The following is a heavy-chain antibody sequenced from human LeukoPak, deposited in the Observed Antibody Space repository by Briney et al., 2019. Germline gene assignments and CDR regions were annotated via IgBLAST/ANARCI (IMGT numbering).Heavy chain of an antibody. Sequence: SETLSLTCAVYGGSFSGYYWSWIRQPPGKGLEWIGEINHSGSTNYNPSLKSRVTISADTSKNQFPLKLSSVTAADTAVYYCARATYSYGYHYFDYWGQGTLVTVSS. CDR1: GGSFSGYY. J-gene: IGHJ4*02. CDR2: INHSGST. D-gene: IGHD5-18*01. CDR3: ARATYSYGYHYFDY. V-gene: IGHV4-34*01.